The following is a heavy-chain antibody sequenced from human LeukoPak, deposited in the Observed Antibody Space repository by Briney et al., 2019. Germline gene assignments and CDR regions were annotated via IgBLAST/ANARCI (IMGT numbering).Heavy chain of an antibody. D-gene: IGHD1-26*01. CDR2: ISSGGDKI. Sequence: GGSLRLSCALSGFPFSIYEMNGVRQAPGKRPQWVSYISSGGDKIYYAASVKGRFTISRDNAKNSLYLQIDSLRDEYTAIYYCARGHRPQYTTKWDNWFDPWGQGTQVAVSS. CDR3: ARGHRPQYTTKWDNWFDP. V-gene: IGHV3-48*03. J-gene: IGHJ5*02. CDR1: GFPFSIYE.